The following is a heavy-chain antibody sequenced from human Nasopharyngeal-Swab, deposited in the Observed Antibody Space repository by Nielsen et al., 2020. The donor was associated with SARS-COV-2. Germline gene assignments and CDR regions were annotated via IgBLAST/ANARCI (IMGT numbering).Heavy chain of an antibody. CDR3: ASRGASADPSTRDLPFSRRTFDL. V-gene: IGHV3-53*01. CDR2: IHADGNT. D-gene: IGHD6-13*01. CDR1: GFSVSGNTY. Sequence: GESLKISCAASGFSVSGNTYMSWVRQAPGKGLEWVPTIHADGNTYYADSVRGRFTSSRDNSKNTVSLQMNSLRAEDTAVYYCASRGASADPSTRDLPFSRRTFDLWGRGTLVTVSS. J-gene: IGHJ2*01.